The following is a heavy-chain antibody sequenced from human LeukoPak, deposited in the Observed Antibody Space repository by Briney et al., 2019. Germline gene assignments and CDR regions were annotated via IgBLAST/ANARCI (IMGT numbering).Heavy chain of an antibody. CDR3: LRGGSGSSYGEFDS. D-gene: IGHD1-26*01. V-gene: IGHV3-74*01. Sequence: GGSLRLSCEASGFAFSTYWMHWVRQAPGKGLVWLSRIKTDGSSTNYADSVRGRFTIFRDNAKKTLYLQMNGLRVEDTAVYYCLRGGSGSSYGEFDSWGQGTLVTVSS. CDR2: IKTDGSST. CDR1: GFAFSTYW. J-gene: IGHJ4*02.